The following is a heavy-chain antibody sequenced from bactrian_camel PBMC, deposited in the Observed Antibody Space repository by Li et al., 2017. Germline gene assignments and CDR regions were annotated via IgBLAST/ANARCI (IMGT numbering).Heavy chain of an antibody. D-gene: IGHD3*01. CDR3: AADLRGGPRCYDRVRGGMLDY. J-gene: IGHJ4*01. CDR1: GYEYSIQC. CDR2: SAIGLAYR. Sequence: LLVESGGGSVQAGGSLRLSCSASGYEYSIQCMAWYRQVSGKEREGIAASAIGLAYRYLGDSVKGRFDVIRDSASNTLYLQMNDLRPGDTAMYYCAADLRGGPRCYDRVRGGMLDYGGRGTQVTVS. V-gene: IGHV3S54*01.